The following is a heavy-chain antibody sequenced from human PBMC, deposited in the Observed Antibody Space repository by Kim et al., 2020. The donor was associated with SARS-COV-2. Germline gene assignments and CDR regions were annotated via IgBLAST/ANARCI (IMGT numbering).Heavy chain of an antibody. Sequence: ASVKVSCKASGYTFTSYYMHWVRQAPGQGLEWMGIINPSGGSTSYAQKFQGRVTMTRDTSTSTVHMELSSLRSEDTAVYYCARDGGYCSGGSCYIHPNWFDPWGQRTMVTVSS. CDR2: INPSGGST. J-gene: IGHJ5*02. CDR1: GYTFTSYY. D-gene: IGHD2-15*01. V-gene: IGHV1-46*01. CDR3: ARDGGYCSGGSCYIHPNWFDP.